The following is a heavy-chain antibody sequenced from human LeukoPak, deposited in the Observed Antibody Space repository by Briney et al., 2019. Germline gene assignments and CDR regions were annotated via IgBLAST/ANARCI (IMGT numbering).Heavy chain of an antibody. CDR3: ALFLDY. J-gene: IGHJ4*02. V-gene: IGHV3-30-3*01. CDR1: GFTFSSYA. CDR2: ISYDGSNK. Sequence: GRSLRLSCAAPGFTFSSYAMHWVRQAPGKGLEWVAVISYDGSNKYYADSVKGRFTISRDNSKNTLYLQMNSLRAEDTAVYYCALFLDYWGQGTLVTVSS.